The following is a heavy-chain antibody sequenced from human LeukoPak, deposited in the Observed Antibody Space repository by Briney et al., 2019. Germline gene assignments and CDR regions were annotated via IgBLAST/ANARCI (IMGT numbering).Heavy chain of an antibody. V-gene: IGHV3-21*01. CDR2: ISSSSSYI. J-gene: IGHJ4*02. CDR3: ARDMAALDYFDY. CDR1: GFTFSSYS. Sequence: PGGSLRLSCAASGFTFSSYSMNWVRQAPGKGLEWVSSISSSSSYIYHADSVKGRFTISRDNAKNSLYLQMNSLRAEDTAVYYCARDMAALDYFDYWGQGTLVTVSS. D-gene: IGHD5-24*01.